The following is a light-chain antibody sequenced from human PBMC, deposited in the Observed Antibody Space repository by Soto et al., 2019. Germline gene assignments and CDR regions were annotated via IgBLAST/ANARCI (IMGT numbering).Light chain of an antibody. CDR2: GAS. Sequence: EIVLTQSPGTLSLSPGGKAALSCRASQTVSSTQLAWYQHKPGQAPRLVIYGASNRATGIPDRFSGSGSGTDFTLTISRLEPEDFAVYYCQQYASSPRTFGQGTKVESK. V-gene: IGKV3-20*01. CDR3: QQYASSPRT. J-gene: IGKJ1*01. CDR1: QTVSSTQ.